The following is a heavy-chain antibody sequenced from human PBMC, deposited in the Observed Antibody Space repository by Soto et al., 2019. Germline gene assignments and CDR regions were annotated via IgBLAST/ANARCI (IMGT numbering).Heavy chain of an antibody. J-gene: IGHJ5*02. CDR1: GGSFSCYY. D-gene: IGHD3-3*01. CDR2: INHSGST. CDR3: ARGQIPLVLRFLDPRMRWFDP. V-gene: IGHV4-34*01. Sequence: PSETLSLTCAVYGGSFSCYYWSWIRQHPGKGLEWIGEINHSGSTNYNPSLKSRVTISVDTSKNQFSLKLSSVTAADTAVYYCARGQIPLVLRFLDPRMRWFDPWGHGTLVTVSS.